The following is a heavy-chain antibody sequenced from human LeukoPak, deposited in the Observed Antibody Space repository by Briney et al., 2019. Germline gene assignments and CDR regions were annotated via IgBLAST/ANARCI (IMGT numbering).Heavy chain of an antibody. CDR1: GYTFPDYG. CDR3: ARAAPAGIAPNWFDP. CDR2: IGTYNGNT. Sequence: ASVKVSCKASGYTFPDYGISWVRQASGQGLEWMGWIGTYNGNTDYAQKFQGRVTTTTDTSTSTAYLELRNLRSDDTAMYYCARAAPAGIAPNWFDPWGQGTLVTVSS. V-gene: IGHV1-18*01. J-gene: IGHJ5*02. D-gene: IGHD6-13*01.